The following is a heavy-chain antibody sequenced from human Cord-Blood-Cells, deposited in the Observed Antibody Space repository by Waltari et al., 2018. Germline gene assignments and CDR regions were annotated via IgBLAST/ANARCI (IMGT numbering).Heavy chain of an antibody. Sequence: QVQLQQWGAGLLKPSETLSLTCAVYGGSFSGYYWSWIRQPPGKGLEWIGEINHSGRTNYNPSLKSRVTISVDTSKNQFSLKLSSVTAADTAVYYCARGGEDNWFDPWGQGTLVTVSS. D-gene: IGHD3-10*01. CDR1: GGSFSGYY. J-gene: IGHJ5*02. V-gene: IGHV4-34*01. CDR2: INHSGRT. CDR3: ARGGEDNWFDP.